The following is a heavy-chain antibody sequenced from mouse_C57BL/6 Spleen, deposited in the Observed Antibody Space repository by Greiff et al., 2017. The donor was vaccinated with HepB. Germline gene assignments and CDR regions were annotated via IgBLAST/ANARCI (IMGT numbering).Heavy chain of an antibody. V-gene: IGHV7-3*01. CDR1: GFTFTDYY. Sequence: EVQLVESGGGLVQPGGSLSLSCAASGFTFTDYYMSWVRQPPGKALEWLGFIRNKANGYTTEYSASVKGRFTISRDNSQSILYLQMNALRAEDSATYYCARYKGMGAMDYWGQGTSVTVSS. J-gene: IGHJ4*01. CDR3: ARYKGMGAMDY. CDR2: IRNKANGYTT. D-gene: IGHD4-1*01.